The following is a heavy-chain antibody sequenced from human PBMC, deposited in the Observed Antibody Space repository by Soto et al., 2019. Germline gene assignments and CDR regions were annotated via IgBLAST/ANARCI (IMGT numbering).Heavy chain of an antibody. J-gene: IGHJ6*02. CDR1: GYTLTELS. CDR2: FDPEDGET. Sequence: ASVKVSCKVSGYTLTELSMHWVRQAPGKGLEWMGGFDPEDGETIYAQKFQGRVTMTDDTSTDTAYMELSSLRSEDTAVYYCATGLPTYYYYYGMDVWGQGTTVTVSS. D-gene: IGHD5-12*01. V-gene: IGHV1-24*01. CDR3: ATGLPTYYYYYGMDV.